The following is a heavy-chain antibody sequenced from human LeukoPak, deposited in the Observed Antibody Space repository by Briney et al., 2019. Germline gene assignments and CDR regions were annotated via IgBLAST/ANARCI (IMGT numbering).Heavy chain of an antibody. D-gene: IGHD6-19*01. CDR1: Y. Sequence: YWIGWVRQMPGKGLEWIGEINHSGSTNYNPSLKSRVTISVDTSKNQFSLKLSSVTAADTAVYYCASTTSSGWYGGAFDIWGQGTMVTVSS. J-gene: IGHJ3*02. CDR3: ASTTSSGWYGGAFDI. CDR2: INHSGST. V-gene: IGHV4-34*01.